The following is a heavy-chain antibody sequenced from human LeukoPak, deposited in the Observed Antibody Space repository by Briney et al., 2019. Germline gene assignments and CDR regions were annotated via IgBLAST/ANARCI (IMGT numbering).Heavy chain of an antibody. V-gene: IGHV5-51*01. J-gene: IGHJ4*02. D-gene: IGHD6-13*01. Sequence: GESLQISCRASGYSFTTYWIGWVRQMPGKGLEWMGVIFPADSDTRYSPSFQGQVTISADRSISTAYLQWSSLKASDTGMYYCASVYSSTSWDHWGQGTLVTVSS. CDR2: IFPADSDT. CDR3: ASVYSSTSWDH. CDR1: GYSFTTYW.